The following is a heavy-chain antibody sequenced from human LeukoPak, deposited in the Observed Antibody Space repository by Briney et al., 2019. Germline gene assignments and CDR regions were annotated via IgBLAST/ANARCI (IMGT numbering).Heavy chain of an antibody. CDR3: ARDPNRGIDYDILTGYQAPYGMDV. CDR2: IWYDGSNK. CDR1: GFTFSSYG. J-gene: IGHJ6*02. V-gene: IGHV3-33*01. Sequence: PGGSLRLSCAASGFTFSSYGRHWVRQAPGKGLEWVAVIWYDGSNKYYADSVKGRFTISRDNSKNTLYLQMNSLRAEDTAVYYCARDPNRGIDYDILTGYQAPYGMDVWGQGTTVTVSS. D-gene: IGHD3-9*01.